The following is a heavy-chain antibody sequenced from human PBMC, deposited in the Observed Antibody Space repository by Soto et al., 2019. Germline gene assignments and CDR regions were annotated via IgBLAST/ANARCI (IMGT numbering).Heavy chain of an antibody. CDR2: ISDSGSGT. J-gene: IGHJ4*02. Sequence: PGGSLRLSCAASGFTFPSSVMNWVRQAPGKGLEWVSLISDSGSGTYYADSVKGRFTISRDNSKNTLYLQINSLRAEDTAVYYCAKGFRQFGNWGQGTLVTVSS. CDR3: AKGFRQFGN. CDR1: GFTFPSSV. D-gene: IGHD3-3*01. V-gene: IGHV3-23*01.